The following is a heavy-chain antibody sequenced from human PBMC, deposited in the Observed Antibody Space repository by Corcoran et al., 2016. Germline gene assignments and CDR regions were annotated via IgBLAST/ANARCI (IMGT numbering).Heavy chain of an antibody. CDR2: IIPIFGTA. V-gene: IGHV1-69*01. Sequence: QVQLVQSGAEVKKPGSSVKVSCKASGGTFSSYAISWVRQAPGQGLEWMGGIIPIFGTANYAQKFQGRVTITADESTSTADMELSSLRSEDTAGEYCARSPMTRNPGHYDGMEVWGQGTTVTVSS. J-gene: IGHJ6*02. D-gene: IGHD3-10*01. CDR3: ARSPMTRNPGHYDGMEV. CDR1: GGTFSSYA.